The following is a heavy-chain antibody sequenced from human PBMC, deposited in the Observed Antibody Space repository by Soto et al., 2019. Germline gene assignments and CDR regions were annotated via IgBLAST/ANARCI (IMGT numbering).Heavy chain of an antibody. CDR1: GCTFSSYA. V-gene: IGHV1-69*01. CDR3: ASGAALAASLSGSFYGSDV. D-gene: IGHD6-19*01. J-gene: IGHJ6*02. CDR2: IIPIFGTA. Sequence: SLNRACKAAGCTFSSYAISWVRQAPGQGLEWMGGIIPIFGTANYAQKFQGRVTITADESTSTAYMELSSLRSEDTAVYYCASGAALAASLSGSFYGSDVRG.